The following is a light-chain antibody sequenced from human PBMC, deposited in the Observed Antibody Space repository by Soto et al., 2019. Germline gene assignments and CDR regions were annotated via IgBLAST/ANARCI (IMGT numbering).Light chain of an antibody. Sequence: EIVLTQSPATLSVSPGGRCTFCCSASQSFSSNLAWYQQKPGQAPRLLIYGASIRATGIPARFSGSGSGTEFTLTISTLQSEDFAIYYCQHYNNWPPWTFGQGTKVDIK. V-gene: IGKV3-15*01. CDR2: GAS. CDR1: QSFSSN. J-gene: IGKJ1*01. CDR3: QHYNNWPPWT.